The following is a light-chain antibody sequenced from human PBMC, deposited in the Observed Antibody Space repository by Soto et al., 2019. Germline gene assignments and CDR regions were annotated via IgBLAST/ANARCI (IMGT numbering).Light chain of an antibody. CDR2: EAS. CDR1: QTIHRW. CDR3: QHYGSAPWT. V-gene: IGKV1-5*01. J-gene: IGKJ1*01. Sequence: DIELTQSPSTLSASLGDSLTITCRASQTIHRWLDWYHQRPGNAPKDLSYEASTLESGVPARFSGSGSETEFPLTIGRLQPEDSATYYCQHYGSAPWTFGQGTKVEIK.